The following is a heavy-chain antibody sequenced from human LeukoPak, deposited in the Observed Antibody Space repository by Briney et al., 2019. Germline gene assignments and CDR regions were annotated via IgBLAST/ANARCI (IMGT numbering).Heavy chain of an antibody. CDR2: IYPGDSDT. V-gene: IGHV5-51*01. CDR3: ARQMGGYSYGSTNFDY. D-gene: IGHD5-18*01. CDR1: GYSFTSYW. Sequence: GESLKISCKGSGYSFTSYWIGWVRQMPGKGLEWMGIIYPGDSDTRYSPSFQGQVTISADKSISTAYLQWSSLRASDTAMYYCARQMGGYSYGSTNFDYWGQGTLVTVSS. J-gene: IGHJ4*02.